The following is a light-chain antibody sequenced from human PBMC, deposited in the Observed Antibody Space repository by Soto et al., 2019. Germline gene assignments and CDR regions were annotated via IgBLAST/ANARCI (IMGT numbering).Light chain of an antibody. J-gene: IGKJ1*01. CDR3: QQYAGSPRT. CDR2: DAS. Sequence: EIVLTQSPGTLSFSPGERATLSCRTSQSISSNYLAWYQQTPGPAPRLLIYDASSRAAGIPDRFTGSGSGTDFTLTISRLETEDFGVYYCQQYAGSPRTCGQGTKVEVK. CDR1: QSISSNY. V-gene: IGKV3-20*01.